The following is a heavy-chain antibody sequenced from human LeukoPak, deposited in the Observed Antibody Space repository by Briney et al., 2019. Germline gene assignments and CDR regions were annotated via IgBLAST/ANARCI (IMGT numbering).Heavy chain of an antibody. CDR2: INHSGST. CDR3: ARGHRRYSYGSFPDY. D-gene: IGHD5-18*01. CDR1: GGSFSGYY. J-gene: IGHJ4*02. Sequence: SETLSLTCAVYGGSFSGYYWSWIRQPPGKGLEWIGEINHSGSTNYNPSLKSRVTISVVTSKNQFSLKLSSVTAADTAVYYCARGHRRYSYGSFPDYWGQGTLVTVSS. V-gene: IGHV4-34*01.